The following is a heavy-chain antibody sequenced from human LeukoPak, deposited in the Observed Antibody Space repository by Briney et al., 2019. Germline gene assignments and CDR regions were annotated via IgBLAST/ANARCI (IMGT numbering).Heavy chain of an antibody. CDR1: GGSISSSSYY. CDR2: IYYSGST. J-gene: IGHJ5*02. V-gene: IGHV4-39*01. CDR3: ARRGQTWNWFDP. Sequence: PSETLSLTCTVSGGSISSSSYYWGWIRQPPGKGLEWIGSIYYSGSTYYNPSLKSRVTISVDTSKNQFSLKLSSVTAADTAVYYCARRGQTWNWFDPWGQGTLVTVSS.